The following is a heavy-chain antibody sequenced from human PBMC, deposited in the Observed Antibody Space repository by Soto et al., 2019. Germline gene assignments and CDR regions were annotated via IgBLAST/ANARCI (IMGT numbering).Heavy chain of an antibody. V-gene: IGHV3-74*01. D-gene: IGHD5-12*01. Sequence: DVQLVESGGGIVQPGGSLRLSCAASGFTVTSYWMHWVRQAPGKGLVWVSRTSPAGSSTYYADFVRGRFTITKDTAKNTLYLQIKSLGAEDTAVYYWARGNTVYGNFDYWGQGTLVTVSS. CDR2: TSPAGSST. J-gene: IGHJ4*02. CDR3: ARGNTVYGNFDY. CDR1: GFTVTSYW.